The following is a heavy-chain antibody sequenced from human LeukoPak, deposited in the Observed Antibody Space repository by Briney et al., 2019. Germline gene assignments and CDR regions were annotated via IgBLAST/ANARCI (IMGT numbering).Heavy chain of an antibody. D-gene: IGHD3-16*02. J-gene: IGHJ4*02. Sequence: PGGSLRLSCAASGFTFSSYEINWVRQAPGKGLEWVSYISSSGSSIHYADSVKGRFTISRDNAKNSLYLQMNSLRAEDTAVYYCARDYVWGSYRPYYFDYWGQGTLVTVSS. CDR1: GFTFSSYE. CDR2: ISSSGSSI. CDR3: ARDYVWGSYRPYYFDY. V-gene: IGHV3-48*03.